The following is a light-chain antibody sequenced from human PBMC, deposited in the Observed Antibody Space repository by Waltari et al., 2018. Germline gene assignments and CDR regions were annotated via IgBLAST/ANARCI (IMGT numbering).Light chain of an antibody. J-gene: IGKJ1*01. V-gene: IGKV3-20*01. CDR1: QSVSRA. CDR3: QHYVRLPVT. CDR2: GAS. Sequence: EIVLTQSPGTLSLSLGERATLSCRASQSVSRALTWYQQKPGQAPRLLIYGASTRATGIPDRFSGSGSGTDFSLTISRLESGDVAVYYCQHYVRLPVTFGQGTKVE.